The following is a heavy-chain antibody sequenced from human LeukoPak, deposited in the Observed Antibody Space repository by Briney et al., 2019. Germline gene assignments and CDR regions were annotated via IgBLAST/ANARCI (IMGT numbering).Heavy chain of an antibody. Sequence: GGSLRLSCAASGFTFSSYSMNWVRQAPGKGLEWVSSISSSSSYIYYADSAKGRFTISRDNAKNSLYLQMNSLRAEDTAVYYCAVVVPAATLDYWGQGTLVTVSS. V-gene: IGHV3-21*01. D-gene: IGHD2-2*01. CDR3: AVVVPAATLDY. CDR1: GFTFSSYS. J-gene: IGHJ4*02. CDR2: ISSSSSYI.